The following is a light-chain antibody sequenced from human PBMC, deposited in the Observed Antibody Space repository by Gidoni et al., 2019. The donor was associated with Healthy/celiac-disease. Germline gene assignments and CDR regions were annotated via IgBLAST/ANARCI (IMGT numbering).Light chain of an antibody. CDR3: SAWDSSLSAWV. V-gene: IGLV10-54*01. CDR2: RNN. Sequence: QAGLTQPPSVSKGLRQTATLTCTGNSNNVGNQGAAWLQQHQGHPPKLLSYRNNNRPSGISERLSASRSGNTASLTFTGLQPEDEADYYCSAWDSSLSAWVFGGGTKLTVL. J-gene: IGLJ3*02. CDR1: SNNVGNQG.